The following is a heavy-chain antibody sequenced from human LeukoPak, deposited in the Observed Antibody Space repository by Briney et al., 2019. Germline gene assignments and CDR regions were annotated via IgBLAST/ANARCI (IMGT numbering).Heavy chain of an antibody. CDR2: IYHSGST. Sequence: SETLSLTCAVSGGSISSSNWWSWVRQPPGKGLEWIGEIYHSGSTNYNPSLKSRVTISVDKSKNQFSLKLSSVTAADTAVYYCARTTMVRGTYYMDVWGKGTTVTISS. CDR1: GGSISSSNW. D-gene: IGHD3-10*01. J-gene: IGHJ6*03. CDR3: ARTTMVRGTYYMDV. V-gene: IGHV4-4*02.